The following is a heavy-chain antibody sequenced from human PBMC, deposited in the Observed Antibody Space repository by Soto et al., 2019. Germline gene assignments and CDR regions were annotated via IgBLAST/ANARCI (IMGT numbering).Heavy chain of an antibody. CDR1: GFSFNNYG. Sequence: QVLLVESGGGVVQPGRSLRLSCAASGFSFNNYGMHWVRQAPGKGLEWVAVIGFDGSNTHYADSVKGRFTVSRDNSKNTLELQMNSLRAEDTAVYYCARDSDYCSNSGWLDPWSQGTLVTVAS. CDR3: ARDSDYCSNSGWLDP. J-gene: IGHJ5*02. D-gene: IGHD4-4*01. V-gene: IGHV3-33*01. CDR2: IGFDGSNT.